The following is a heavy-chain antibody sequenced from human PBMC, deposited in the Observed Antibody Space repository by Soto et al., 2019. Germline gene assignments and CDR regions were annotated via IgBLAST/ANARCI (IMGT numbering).Heavy chain of an antibody. J-gene: IGHJ6*03. V-gene: IGHV1-46*01. Sequence: ASVKVSCKASGYTFTSYYMHWVRQAPGQGLEWMGIINPSGGSTSYAQKFQGRVTMTRDTSTNTVYMELRSLRSDDTAVYYCASHRSTVDFYYYMDVWGKGTTVTVSS. CDR3: ASHRSTVDFYYYMDV. CDR2: INPSGGST. D-gene: IGHD4-17*01. CDR1: GYTFTSYY.